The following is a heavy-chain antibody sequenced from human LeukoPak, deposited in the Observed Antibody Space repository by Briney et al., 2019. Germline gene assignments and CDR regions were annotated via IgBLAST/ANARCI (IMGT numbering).Heavy chain of an antibody. CDR3: ARDRGEGSHPTYYYYGMDV. D-gene: IGHD3-10*01. V-gene: IGHV3-33*01. J-gene: IGHJ6*02. Sequence: GGSLRLSCAASGFTFSSYGMHWVRQAPGKGLEWVAVIWYDGSNKYYADSVKGRFTISRDNSKNTLYLQMNSLRAEDTAVYYCARDRGEGSHPTYYYYGMDVWGQGTTVTVSS. CDR1: GFTFSSYG. CDR2: IWYDGSNK.